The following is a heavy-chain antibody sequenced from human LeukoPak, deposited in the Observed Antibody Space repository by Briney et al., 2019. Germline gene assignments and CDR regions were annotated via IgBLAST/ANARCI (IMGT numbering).Heavy chain of an antibody. J-gene: IGHJ4*02. D-gene: IGHD7-27*01. CDR2: IYYTGST. V-gene: IGHV4-59*02. Sequence: SETPSLTCTVSGGSVSDYYWSWIRQSPGKGLEWIGYIYYTGSTSYNPSLSSRVTMSADTSKNQFSLKLSSVTAADTAVYYCASRKLGNDYWGQGTLVTVSS. CDR1: GGSVSDYY. CDR3: ASRKLGNDY.